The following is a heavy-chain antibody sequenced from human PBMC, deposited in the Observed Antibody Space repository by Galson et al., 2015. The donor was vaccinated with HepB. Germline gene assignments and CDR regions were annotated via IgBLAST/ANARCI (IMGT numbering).Heavy chain of an antibody. Sequence: SLRLSCAASGFTSGFTFSDYGMHWVRQAPGKGLEWVAVISYDEVYKYYADSVKGRFTISRDNAKNSLYLQMNSLRAEDTAVYYCARDRGTQLVGNYYYGMDVWGQGTTVTVSS. D-gene: IGHD6-6*01. CDR1: GFTSGFTFSDYG. CDR3: ARDRGTQLVGNYYYGMDV. J-gene: IGHJ6*02. V-gene: IGHV3-33*08. CDR2: ISYDEVYK.